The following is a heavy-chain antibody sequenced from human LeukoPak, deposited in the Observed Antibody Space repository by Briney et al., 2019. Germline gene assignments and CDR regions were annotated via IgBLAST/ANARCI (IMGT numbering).Heavy chain of an antibody. D-gene: IGHD2-21*01. V-gene: IGHV3-23*01. CDR1: GFTLSIYA. Sequence: GGSLRLSCAASGFTLSIYAMSWVRQAPGKGLEWVSATSSSDAGTYYADSVRGWFTISRDNSKNTLYLQMNSLRAEDAAVYYCAKAPVTSCRGAYCYPFDYWGQGTLVTVSS. CDR2: TSSSDAGT. J-gene: IGHJ4*02. CDR3: AKAPVTSCRGAYCYPFDY.